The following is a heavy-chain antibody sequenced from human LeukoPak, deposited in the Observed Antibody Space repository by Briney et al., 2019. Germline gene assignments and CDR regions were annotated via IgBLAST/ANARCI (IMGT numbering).Heavy chain of an antibody. J-gene: IGHJ4*02. V-gene: IGHV1-69*06. CDR1: GGTFSSYA. Sequence: SVKVSFKASGGTFSSYAISWVRQAPGQGLEWMGRIIPIFGTANYAQKFQGRVTITADKSTSTAYMELSSLRSEDTAVYYCARDTAMASFDYWGQGTLVTVSS. CDR3: ARDTAMASFDY. D-gene: IGHD5-18*01. CDR2: IIPIFGTA.